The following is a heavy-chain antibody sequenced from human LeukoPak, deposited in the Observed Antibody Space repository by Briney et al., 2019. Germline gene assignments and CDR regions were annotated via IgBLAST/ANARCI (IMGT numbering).Heavy chain of an antibody. V-gene: IGHV3-30-3*01. CDR3: ARDLEDYGGNPSPSDY. Sequence: PGRSLRLSCAASGFTFSSYAMHWVRQAPGKGLEWVAVISYDGSNKYYADSVEGRFTISRDNSKNTLYLQMNSLRAEDTAVYYCARDLEDYGGNPSPSDYWGQGTLVTVSS. CDR2: ISYDGSNK. CDR1: GFTFSSYA. J-gene: IGHJ4*02. D-gene: IGHD4-23*01.